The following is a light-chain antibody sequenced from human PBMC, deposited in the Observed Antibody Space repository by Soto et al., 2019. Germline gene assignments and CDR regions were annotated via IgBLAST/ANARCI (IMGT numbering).Light chain of an antibody. CDR2: GAS. V-gene: IGKV3-20*01. CDR3: QQFGSPST. Sequence: EIVLTQSPGTLSLSPGERATLSCRAGQTVSSNYLAWYQQKPGQAPRLLIHGASNRATGIPDRFSGSGSGTDFSLTISRLEPEDSAVYYCQQFGSPSTFGQGTRLEI. CDR1: QTVSSNY. J-gene: IGKJ2*01.